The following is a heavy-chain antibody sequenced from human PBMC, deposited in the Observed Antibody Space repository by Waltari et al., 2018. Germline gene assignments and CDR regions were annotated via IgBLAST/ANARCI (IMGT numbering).Heavy chain of an antibody. CDR1: GYSISSGYY. CDR2: IYHSGST. J-gene: IGHJ4*02. Sequence: QVQLQESGPGLVKPSETLSLTCTVSGYSISSGYYWGWIRQPPGKGLEWIGSIYHSGSTYYNPSLKSRVTISVDTSKNQFSLKLSSVTAADTAVYYCARVHAELVRHLSGDIAAAGTGYFFDYWGQGTLVTVSS. D-gene: IGHD6-13*01. CDR3: ARVHAELVRHLSGDIAAAGTGYFFDY. V-gene: IGHV4-38-2*02.